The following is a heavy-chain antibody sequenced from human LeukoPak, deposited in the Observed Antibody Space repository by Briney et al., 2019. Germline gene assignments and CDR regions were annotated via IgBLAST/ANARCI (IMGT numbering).Heavy chain of an antibody. CDR1: GYSISSGYY. J-gene: IGHJ3*02. CDR2: IFHSGST. CDR3: ARDLYDSSGYYYSDAFDI. Sequence: SETLSLTCAVSGYSISSGYYWGWIRQPPGKGLEGIGSIFHSGSTYYNPSLKSRVTISVGTSKNQFSLKLSSVTAADTAVYYCARDLYDSSGYYYSDAFDIWGQGTMVTVSS. V-gene: IGHV4-38-2*02. D-gene: IGHD3-22*01.